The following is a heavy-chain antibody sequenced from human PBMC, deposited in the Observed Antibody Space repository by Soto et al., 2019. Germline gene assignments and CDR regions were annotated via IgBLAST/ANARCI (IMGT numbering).Heavy chain of an antibody. V-gene: IGHV1-2*04. CDR2: VDPNGGGS. J-gene: IGHJ4*02. CDR3: ATWVDYGDFEGFDF. CDR1: GYSFPDYK. D-gene: IGHD4-17*01. Sequence: ASVKISCKPSGYSFPDYKLHWVRQAPGQGLEWMGWVDPNGGGSNSAQKFQGSVTMTWDTSITTAYLDLTRLTTNDTATYFCATWVDYGDFEGFDFWGQGTLVTSPQ.